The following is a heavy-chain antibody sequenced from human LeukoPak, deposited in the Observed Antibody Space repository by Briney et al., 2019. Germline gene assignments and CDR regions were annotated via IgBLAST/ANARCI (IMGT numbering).Heavy chain of an antibody. CDR3: ARDPAAENWFDP. CDR1: GFTFSSYW. D-gene: IGHD6-13*01. V-gene: IGHV3-74*01. J-gene: IGHJ5*02. Sequence: RGSLRLSCAASGFTFSSYWMHWVRQAPGKGLGWVSRINSDGSSTSYADSVKGRFTISRDNAKNTLYLQMNSLRAEDTAVYYCARDPAAENWFDPWGQGTLVTVSS. CDR2: INSDGSST.